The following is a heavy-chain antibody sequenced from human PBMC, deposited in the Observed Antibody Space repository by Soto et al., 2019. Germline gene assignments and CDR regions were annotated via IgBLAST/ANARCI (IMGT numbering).Heavy chain of an antibody. V-gene: IGHV4-4*07. CDR2: LYSSGNT. D-gene: IGHD6-19*01. Sequence: QVQLQESGPGLVKPSETLSLTCTVSGASISAYAWSWIRQPAGKGLEWIGRLYSSGNTNYNPSFKSRLTMSADTSKNQFSLKLSSVTAADTAVYYCARGPYSSGGYVVDYWGQGTLVTVSS. CDR3: ARGPYSSGGYVVDY. J-gene: IGHJ4*02. CDR1: GASISAYA.